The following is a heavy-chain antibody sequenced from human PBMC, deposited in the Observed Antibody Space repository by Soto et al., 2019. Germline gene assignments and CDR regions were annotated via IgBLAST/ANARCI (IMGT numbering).Heavy chain of an antibody. CDR2: ISRNGGST. Sequence: GGSLRLSCAASGFTFSGYCMSWVRQAPGEGLEWVSAISRNGGSTNYADSVKGRFTISRDNSKNTLYLQMDSLRAEDTAVYYCAKGALTGTTADAVDVWGQGTMVTVSS. CDR3: AKGALTGTTADAVDV. V-gene: IGHV3-23*01. D-gene: IGHD1-7*01. CDR1: GFTFSGYC. J-gene: IGHJ3*01.